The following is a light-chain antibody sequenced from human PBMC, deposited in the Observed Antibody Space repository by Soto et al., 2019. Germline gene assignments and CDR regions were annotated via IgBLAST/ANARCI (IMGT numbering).Light chain of an antibody. CDR3: QQYYNTPPT. J-gene: IGKJ4*01. CDR2: DAS. CDR1: QSVSSY. Sequence: EIVLTQSPATLSLSPGERATLSCRASQSVSSYLAWYQQKPGQAPRLLIYDASNRATGIPARFSGSGSGTDFTLTISSLEPEDVAVYYCQQYYNTPPTFGGGTKVEIK. V-gene: IGKV3-11*01.